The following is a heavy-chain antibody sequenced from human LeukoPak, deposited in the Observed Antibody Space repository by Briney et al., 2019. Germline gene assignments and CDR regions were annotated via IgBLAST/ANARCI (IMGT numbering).Heavy chain of an antibody. Sequence: ASVKVSCKASGGTFSSYAISWVRQAPGQGLEWMGRIIPIFGTANYAQKFQGRVTITTDESTSTAYMELSSLRSEDTDMYYCARTYSGSYYTPTPSTCGGQGTLVTVSS. CDR1: GGTFSSYA. CDR3: ARTYSGSYYTPTPSTC. D-gene: IGHD1-26*01. CDR2: IIPIFGTA. V-gene: IGHV1-69*05. J-gene: IGHJ4*01.